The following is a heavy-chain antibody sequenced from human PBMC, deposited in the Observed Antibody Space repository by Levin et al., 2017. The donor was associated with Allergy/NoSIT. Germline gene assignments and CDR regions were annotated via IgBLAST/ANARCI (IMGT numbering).Heavy chain of an antibody. CDR3: ARGRRYYGSGSYPFTINWFDP. Sequence: SVKVSCKASGGTFSSYAISWVRQAPGQGLEWMGGIIPIFGTANYAQKFQGRVTITADESTSTAYMVLSSLRSEDTAVYYCARGRRYYGSGSYPFTINWFDPWGQGTLVTVSS. CDR2: IIPIFGTA. D-gene: IGHD3-10*01. CDR1: GGTFSSYA. V-gene: IGHV1-69*13. J-gene: IGHJ5*02.